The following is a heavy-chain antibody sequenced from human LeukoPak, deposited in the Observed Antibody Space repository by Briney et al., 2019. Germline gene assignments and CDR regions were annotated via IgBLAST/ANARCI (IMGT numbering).Heavy chain of an antibody. V-gene: IGHV3-74*03. D-gene: IGHD3-22*01. Sequence: GGSLRLSCAASGFSFSRYWMHWVRQAPGKGLVWVSYIDTEGSTTKYADSVKGRFTISRDNAKNTVYLEMKSLRAEDTAIYYCARGKFDSSGYYIDYWGQGTLVTVSS. CDR1: GFSFSRYW. CDR2: IDTEGSTT. CDR3: ARGKFDSSGYYIDY. J-gene: IGHJ4*02.